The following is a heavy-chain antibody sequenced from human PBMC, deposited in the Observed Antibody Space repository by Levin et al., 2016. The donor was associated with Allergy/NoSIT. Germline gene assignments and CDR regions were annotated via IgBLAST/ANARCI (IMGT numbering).Heavy chain of an antibody. CDR2: IKQDGTQK. V-gene: IGHV3-7*01. CDR3: ARPTGGDYNLDV. Sequence: VRQAPGKGLEWVAHIKQDGTQKYYVDSVKGRFTISRDNPKNSLYLQMNSLRAEDTGVYYCARPTGGDYNLDVWGQGTTVTVSS. D-gene: IGHD4-17*01. J-gene: IGHJ6*02.